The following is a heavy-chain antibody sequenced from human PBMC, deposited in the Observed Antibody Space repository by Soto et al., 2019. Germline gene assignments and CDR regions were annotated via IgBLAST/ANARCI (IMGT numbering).Heavy chain of an antibody. D-gene: IGHD6-19*01. V-gene: IGHV1-69*01. CDR1: GGTFSSYA. J-gene: IGHJ6*02. CDR2: IIPIFGTA. Sequence: QVQLVQSGAEVKKPGSSVKVSCKASGGTFSSYAISWVRQAPGQGLEWMGGIIPIFGTANYAQKFQGRVTITADESTSTAYMELSSLRSEDTALYYCARGSSGWPISQDKMDVWGQGTTVTVSS. CDR3: ARGSSGWPISQDKMDV.